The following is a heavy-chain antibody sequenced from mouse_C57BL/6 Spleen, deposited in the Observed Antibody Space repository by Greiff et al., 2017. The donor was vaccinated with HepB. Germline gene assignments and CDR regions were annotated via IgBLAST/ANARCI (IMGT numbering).Heavy chain of an antibody. Sequence: EVQVVESVAELVRPGASVKLSCTASGFNIKNTYMHWVKQRPEQGLEWIGRIDPANGNTKYAPKFQGKATITADTSSNTAYLQLSSLTSEDTAIYYCARQLRLQGYYAMDYWGQGTSVTVSS. J-gene: IGHJ4*01. V-gene: IGHV14-3*01. CDR3: ARQLRLQGYYAMDY. CDR2: IDPANGNT. D-gene: IGHD3-2*02. CDR1: GFNIKNTY.